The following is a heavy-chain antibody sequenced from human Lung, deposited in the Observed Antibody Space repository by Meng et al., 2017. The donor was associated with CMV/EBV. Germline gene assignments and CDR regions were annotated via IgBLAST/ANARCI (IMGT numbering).Heavy chain of an antibody. CDR2: IPHRGSS. Sequence: VQLREPGPGLVKPSETLSLTCAVSGDSITNHNWWAWVRQPPGKGLEWIGEIPHRGSSAYNPSLKSRVSMSIDKSKNQFSLKLTSVTAADTAVYHCLRRSGGSVWGQGTLVTVSS. D-gene: IGHD3-10*01. J-gene: IGHJ1*01. V-gene: IGHV4-4*02. CDR1: GDSITNHNW. CDR3: LRRSGGSV.